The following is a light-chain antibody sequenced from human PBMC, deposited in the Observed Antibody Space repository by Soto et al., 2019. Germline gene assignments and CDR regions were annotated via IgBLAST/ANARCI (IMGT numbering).Light chain of an antibody. CDR1: QSVSSN. Sequence: EIVMTQSPATLSVTPEERATVSCMASQSVSSNLAWYQQIPGQAPRLLMYCASSRATGIPDRFSGSGSGTDFTLSISRLEPEDFALYYCQQYNNWPLTFGGGTKVDI. J-gene: IGKJ4*01. CDR3: QQYNNWPLT. CDR2: CAS. V-gene: IGKV3D-15*01.